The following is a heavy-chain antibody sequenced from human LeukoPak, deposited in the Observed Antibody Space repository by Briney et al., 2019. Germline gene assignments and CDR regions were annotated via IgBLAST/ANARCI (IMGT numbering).Heavy chain of an antibody. V-gene: IGHV3-43*02. CDR3: AKEKEAGTIHSGFDY. CDR1: GFTFDDYA. CDR2: ISGDGGST. J-gene: IGHJ4*02. Sequence: GGSLRLSCAASGFTFDDYAMHWVRQAPGKGLEWVSLISGDGGSTYYADSVKGRFTISRDNSKNSLYLQMNSLRTEDTALYYCAKEKEAGTIHSGFDYWGQGTLVTVSS. D-gene: IGHD6-19*01.